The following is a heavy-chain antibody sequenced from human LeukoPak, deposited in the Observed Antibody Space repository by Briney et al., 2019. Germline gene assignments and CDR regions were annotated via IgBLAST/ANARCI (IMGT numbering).Heavy chain of an antibody. CDR3: ARGLDPNWFDP. Sequence: PSQTLSLTRAVSGGSISSGGYSWSWIRQPPGKGLEWIGYIYHSGSTYYNPSLKSRVTISVDRSKNRFSLKLSSVTAADTAVYYCARGLDPNWFDPWGQGTLVTVSS. CDR1: GGSISSGGYS. CDR2: IYHSGST. J-gene: IGHJ5*02. V-gene: IGHV4-30-2*01.